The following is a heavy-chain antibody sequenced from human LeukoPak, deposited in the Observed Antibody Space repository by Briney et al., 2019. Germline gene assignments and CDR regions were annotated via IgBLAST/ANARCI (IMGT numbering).Heavy chain of an antibody. CDR2: IYYSGST. D-gene: IGHD3-10*01. Sequence: PSETLSLTCTVSGGSISSGDYYWSWIRQPPGKGLEWIGYIYYSGSTYYNPSLKSRVTISVDTSKNQFSLKLSSVTAADTAVYYCARCIEYYGSGSYSDYWGQGTLVTVSS. V-gene: IGHV4-30-4*08. CDR3: ARCIEYYGSGSYSDY. CDR1: GGSISSGDYY. J-gene: IGHJ4*02.